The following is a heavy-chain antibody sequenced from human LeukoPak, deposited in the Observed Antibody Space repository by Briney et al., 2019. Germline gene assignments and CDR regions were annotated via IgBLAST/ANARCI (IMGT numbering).Heavy chain of an antibody. CDR2: ISSSSSYI. CDR3: ARVWSPPSTSSWPDYFDY. CDR1: GFTFGDYA. D-gene: IGHD6-13*01. Sequence: GGSLRLSCTASGFTFGDYAMSWFRQAPGKGLEWVSSISSSSSYIYYGDSVKGRFTISRDNAKNSLYLQMNSLRAEDTAVYYCARVWSPPSTSSWPDYFDYWGQGTLVTVSS. V-gene: IGHV3-21*01. J-gene: IGHJ4*02.